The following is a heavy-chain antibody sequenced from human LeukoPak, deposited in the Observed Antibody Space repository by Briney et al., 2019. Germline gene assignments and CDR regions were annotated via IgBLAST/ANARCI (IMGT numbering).Heavy chain of an antibody. CDR2: IKQDGSEK. CDR1: GFTFSSYW. Sequence: PGGSLRLSCAASGFTFSSYWMSWVRQAPGKGLEWVANIKQDGSEKYYVDSVKGRFTISRYNAKNSLYLQMNSLRAEDTAVYYCARDYYGSGSYIGALDYWGQGTLVTVSS. D-gene: IGHD3-10*01. V-gene: IGHV3-7*01. CDR3: ARDYYGSGSYIGALDY. J-gene: IGHJ4*02.